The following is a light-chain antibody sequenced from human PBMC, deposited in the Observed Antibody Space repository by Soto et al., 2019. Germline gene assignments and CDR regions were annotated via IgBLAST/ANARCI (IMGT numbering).Light chain of an antibody. CDR2: QTS. V-gene: IGKV1-5*03. Sequence: DIQMTQSPPTVSAFVGDRVTFSCRASQNIGYWLAWYQQKPGQAPVLLIEQTSSLQIGVPSRFYGSGSGTDFTLTITSLQTEDVGTYYCQQYSRYWTFGPGTKVEIK. J-gene: IGKJ1*01. CDR1: QNIGYW. CDR3: QQYSRYWT.